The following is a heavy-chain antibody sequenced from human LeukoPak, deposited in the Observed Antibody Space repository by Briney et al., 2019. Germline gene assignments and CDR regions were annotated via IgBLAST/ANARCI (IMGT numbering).Heavy chain of an antibody. CDR3: ARGVDYYDSSGPFDY. J-gene: IGHJ4*02. V-gene: IGHV5-51*01. CDR1: GYSFTSYW. Sequence: GESLKISCEGSGYSFTSYWIGWVRQMPGKGLEWMGIIYPGDSDTRYSPSFQGQVTISADKSISTAYLQWSSLKASDTAMYYCARGVDYYDSSGPFDYWGQGTLVTVSS. D-gene: IGHD3-22*01. CDR2: IYPGDSDT.